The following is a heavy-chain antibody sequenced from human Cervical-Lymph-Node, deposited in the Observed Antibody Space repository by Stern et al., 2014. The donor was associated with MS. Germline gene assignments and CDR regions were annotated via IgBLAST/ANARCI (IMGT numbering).Heavy chain of an antibody. J-gene: IGHJ4*02. CDR2: FSGIGGGT. Sequence: VPLLESGGGLVQPGGTLRLSCAVSGFTFNSYAMSWVCHAPGKGQAWVSAFSGIGGGTYYANCVKGRFTISRDNSKNTLYLQMNSLRAEDTAVYYWAKDRDFWSGYPNYFDYWGQGTLVTVSS. D-gene: IGHD3-3*01. CDR1: GFTFNSYA. CDR3: AKDRDFWSGYPNYFDY. V-gene: IGHV3-23*01.